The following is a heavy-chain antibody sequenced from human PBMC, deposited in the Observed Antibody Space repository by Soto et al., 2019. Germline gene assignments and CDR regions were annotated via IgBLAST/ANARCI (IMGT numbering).Heavy chain of an antibody. CDR3: ARPIFYGSGSPTVYYCGMDV. J-gene: IGHJ6*02. Sequence: QVQLVQSGAEVKKPGASVKVSCKASVYTFTCYDINWVRQATRQGLEWMGWMNPHSGNTGYAQKFQGRVTITRNTSISTAYMELSSLRSEDTAVYYCARPIFYGSGSPTVYYCGMDVWVQGTTVTVSS. D-gene: IGHD3-10*01. V-gene: IGHV1-8*01. CDR2: MNPHSGNT. CDR1: VYTFTCYD.